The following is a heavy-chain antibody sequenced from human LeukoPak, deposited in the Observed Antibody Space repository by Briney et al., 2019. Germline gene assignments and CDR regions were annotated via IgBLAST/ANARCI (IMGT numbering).Heavy chain of an antibody. V-gene: IGHV1-18*01. CDR2: ISAYNGNT. CDR3: ARRINGDYVDY. Sequence: RASVKVSCKASGYIFNSYGISWVRQAPGQGLEWMGWISAYNGNTNYAQKFQGRVTMTTDTSTSTAYMELRGLRSDDTAVYYCARRINGDYVDYWGQGTLVTVSS. CDR1: GYIFNSYG. D-gene: IGHD4-17*01. J-gene: IGHJ4*02.